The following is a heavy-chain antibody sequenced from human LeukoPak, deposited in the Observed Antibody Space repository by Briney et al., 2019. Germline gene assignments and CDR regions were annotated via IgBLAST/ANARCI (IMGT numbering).Heavy chain of an antibody. CDR2: INPNSGGT. D-gene: IGHD3-10*01. J-gene: IGHJ3*02. CDR3: ATDMVRGVIISAFDI. V-gene: IGHV1-2*02. CDR1: GYTFTGYY. Sequence: ASVKVSCKASGYTFTGYYMHWVRQAPGQGLEWMGWINPNSGGTNYAQKFQGRVTMTRDTSISTAYMELSRLRSDDTAVYYCATDMVRGVIISAFDIWGQGTMVTVSS.